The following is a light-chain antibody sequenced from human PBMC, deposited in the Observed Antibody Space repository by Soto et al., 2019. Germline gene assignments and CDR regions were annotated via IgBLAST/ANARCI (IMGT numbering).Light chain of an antibody. V-gene: IGKV1-39*01. CDR3: QQSYSTPRT. Sequence: DIQMTQSPCSLSASVGDGVTITCRASQSISSYLNWYQQKPGKAPKLLIYAASSLQSGVPSRFSGSGSGTDFTLTISSLQPEDFATYYCQQSYSTPRTFGQGTKVEIK. J-gene: IGKJ1*01. CDR1: QSISSY. CDR2: AAS.